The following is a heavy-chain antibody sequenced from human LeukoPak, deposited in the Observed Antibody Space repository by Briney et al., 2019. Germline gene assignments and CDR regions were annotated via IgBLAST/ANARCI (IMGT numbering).Heavy chain of an antibody. CDR2: ITWNGGDV. V-gene: IGHV3-9*01. J-gene: IGHJ5*02. CDR1: GFRFADYA. CDR3: TRDISGGYFNWFDP. Sequence: PGGSLRLSCAASGFRFADYAMHWVRQAPGKGLEWVSGITWNGGDVGYAESEKGRFTISRDNAKNSLHLQMNSLTSDDTALYYCTRDISGGYFNWFDPWGQGTLVFVSS. D-gene: IGHD2-15*01.